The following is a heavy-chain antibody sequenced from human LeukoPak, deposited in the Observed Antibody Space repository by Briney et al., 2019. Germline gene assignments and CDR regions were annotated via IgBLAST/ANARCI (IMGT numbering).Heavy chain of an antibody. CDR3: ARELDIAVAGHYYYYGMDV. Sequence: SVKVSCKASGGTFSSYAISWVRQAPGQGLEWMGGIIPIFGTANYAQKFQGRVTITADESTSTAYMELSSLRSEGTAVYYCARELDIAVAGHYYYYGMDVWGQGTTVTVSS. V-gene: IGHV1-69*01. CDR1: GGTFSSYA. CDR2: IIPIFGTA. D-gene: IGHD6-19*01. J-gene: IGHJ6*02.